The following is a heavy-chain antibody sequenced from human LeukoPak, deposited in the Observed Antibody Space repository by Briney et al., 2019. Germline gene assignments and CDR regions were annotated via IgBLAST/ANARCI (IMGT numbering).Heavy chain of an antibody. D-gene: IGHD7-27*01. Sequence: GGSLRLSCAASGFTFSSYAMTWVRQAPGKGLEWVSSISASAGTTYYADSVKGRFTISRDTSKTTLHLQMSSLRADDTAVYYCAKDSPLNWGYYFDSGGQGTVVTVSS. J-gene: IGHJ4*02. CDR1: GFTFSSYA. V-gene: IGHV3-23*01. CDR2: ISASAGTT. CDR3: AKDSPLNWGYYFDS.